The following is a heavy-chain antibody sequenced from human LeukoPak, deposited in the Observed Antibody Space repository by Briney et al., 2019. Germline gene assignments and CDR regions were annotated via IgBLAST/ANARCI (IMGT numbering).Heavy chain of an antibody. CDR2: IYPGDSDT. J-gene: IGHJ4*02. D-gene: IGHD3-22*01. Sequence: GESLKISCKGSGYSFTNYWIGWVRQMPGKGLEWMGIIYPGDSDTRYSPSFQGQVTISADKSISTAYLQWSSLQASDPAMYYCARQEAYYDSSGSTYYLDSWGQGTLVTVSS. CDR3: ARQEAYYDSSGSTYYLDS. V-gene: IGHV5-51*01. CDR1: GYSFTNYW.